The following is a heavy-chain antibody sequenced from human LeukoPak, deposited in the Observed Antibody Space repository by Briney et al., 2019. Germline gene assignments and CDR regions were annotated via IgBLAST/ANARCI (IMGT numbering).Heavy chain of an antibody. CDR1: GGSISGYY. CDR2: IYYSGST. D-gene: IGHD3-22*01. CDR3: ARINYFDSSGYFYDDY. J-gene: IGHJ4*02. Sequence: PSETLSLTCIVPGGSISGYYWSWIRQPPGKGLEWIGYIYYSGSTNYNPSLKSRVTISIDTSKNQFSLKLSSVTAADTAVYYCARINYFDSSGYFYDDYWGQGTLVTVSS. V-gene: IGHV4-59*01.